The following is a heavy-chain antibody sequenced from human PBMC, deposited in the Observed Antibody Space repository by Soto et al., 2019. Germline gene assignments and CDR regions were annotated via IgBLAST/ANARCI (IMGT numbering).Heavy chain of an antibody. J-gene: IGHJ3*02. CDR2: INSDGSST. V-gene: IGHV3-74*01. CDR1: GFTFSSYW. CDR3: ARDQYNWNPDDAFDI. Sequence: GGSLRLSCAASGFTFSSYWMHWVRQAPGKGLVWVSRINSDGSSTSYADSVKGRFTISRDNAKNTLYLQMNSLRAEDTAVYYCARDQYNWNPDDAFDIWGQGTMVTVSS. D-gene: IGHD1-20*01.